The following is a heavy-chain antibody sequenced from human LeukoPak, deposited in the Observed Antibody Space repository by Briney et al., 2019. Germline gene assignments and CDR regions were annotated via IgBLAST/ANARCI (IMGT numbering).Heavy chain of an antibody. D-gene: IGHD5-12*01. CDR2: IIPVFNTA. Sequence: SVKVSCKASGYTFTGYYMHWVRQAPGQGLEWMGGIIPVFNTADQAQKFQDRVTITADESTSTAYMELSSLRSEDTAVYYCARCPWQRDGQGAYYFDYWGQGTLVTVSS. CDR1: GYTFTGYY. CDR3: ARCPWQRDGQGAYYFDY. V-gene: IGHV1-69*13. J-gene: IGHJ4*02.